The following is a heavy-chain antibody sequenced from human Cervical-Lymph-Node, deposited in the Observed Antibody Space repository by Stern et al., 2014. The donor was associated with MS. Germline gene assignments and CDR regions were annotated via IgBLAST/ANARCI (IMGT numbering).Heavy chain of an antibody. CDR2: ISKDGTNH. V-gene: IGHV3-30*18. J-gene: IGHJ6*02. Sequence: VQLVESGGGVVQPGRSLRLSCAASGLTFSNYGMHWVRQAPGKGLEWVAIISKDGTNHYYADSVKGRFTISREYFKNTLYLQMNSLRTEDTAVYYCAKDHREEYDFWSGYSFGMDVWGQGTTVTVSS. CDR1: GLTFSNYG. D-gene: IGHD3-3*01. CDR3: AKDHREEYDFWSGYSFGMDV.